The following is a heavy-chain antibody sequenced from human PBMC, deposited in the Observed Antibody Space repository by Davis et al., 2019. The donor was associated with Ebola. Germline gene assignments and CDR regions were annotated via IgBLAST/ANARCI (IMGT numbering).Heavy chain of an antibody. J-gene: IGHJ6*02. CDR1: GFTFSSYA. D-gene: IGHD2-15*01. V-gene: IGHV3-23*01. CDR3: AKDRGGNIVVVVAATDYGMDV. CDR2: ISGSGGTT. Sequence: GESLKISCAASGFTFSSYAMSWVRQAPGKGLEWVSGISGSGGTTSYADSVKGRFTISRDNSKNTLYLQMNSLRAEDTAVYYCAKDRGGNIVVVVAATDYGMDVWGQGTTVTVSS.